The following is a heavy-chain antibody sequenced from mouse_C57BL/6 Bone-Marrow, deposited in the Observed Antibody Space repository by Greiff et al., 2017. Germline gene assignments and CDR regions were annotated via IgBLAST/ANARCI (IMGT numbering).Heavy chain of an antibody. Sequence: QVQLQQPGAELVKPGASVKLSCKASGYTFTSYWMHWVKQRPGQGLEWIGMIHPNSGSTNYNEKFKSKATLTVDTSSSTAYMQLSSLTSEDSAVYYCARSDDYGSGYFDVWGTGTTVTVSS. CDR3: ARSDDYGSGYFDV. V-gene: IGHV1-64*01. CDR1: GYTFTSYW. CDR2: IHPNSGST. D-gene: IGHD1-1*01. J-gene: IGHJ1*03.